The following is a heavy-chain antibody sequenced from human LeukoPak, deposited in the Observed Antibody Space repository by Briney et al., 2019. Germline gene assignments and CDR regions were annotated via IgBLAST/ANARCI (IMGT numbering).Heavy chain of an antibody. J-gene: IGHJ4*02. CDR2: ISSSTLKI. CDR3: ARAHHRRVYDYVWGSYPY. Sequence: GGSLRLSCAASGFTFSKYAMTWVRQAPGKGLEWVSAISSSTLKIYYADSVKGRFTISRDNSKNTLYLQMNSVRAEDTAVYYCARAHHRRVYDYVWGSYPYWGQGTLVTVSS. CDR1: GFTFSKYA. D-gene: IGHD3-16*02. V-gene: IGHV3-23*01.